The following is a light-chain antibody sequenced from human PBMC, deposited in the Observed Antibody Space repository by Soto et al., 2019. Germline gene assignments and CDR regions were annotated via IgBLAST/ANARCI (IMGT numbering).Light chain of an antibody. V-gene: IGKV1-17*03. CDR2: AAT. CDR1: QGVSNR. Sequence: DIQMTQSPSAMSASLGDRVTITCRASQGVSNRLVWFQQKPGKVPERLVFAATLLQGGVPSRFSGSGSGTEFTLTISSLQPEDFATYYCLQHNSYPWTFGQGTKVEV. J-gene: IGKJ1*01. CDR3: LQHNSYPWT.